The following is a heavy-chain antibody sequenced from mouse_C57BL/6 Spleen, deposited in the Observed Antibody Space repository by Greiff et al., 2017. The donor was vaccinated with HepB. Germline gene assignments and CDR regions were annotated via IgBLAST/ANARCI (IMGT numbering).Heavy chain of an antibody. J-gene: IGHJ3*01. CDR3: AREGFRN. V-gene: IGHV1-26*01. Sequence: VQLQQSGPELVKPGASVKISCKASGYTFTDYYMNWVKQSHGKSLEWIGDINPNNGGTSYNQKFKGKATLTVDKSSSTAYMELRSLTSEDSAVYYCAREGFRNWGQGTLVTVSA. CDR2: INPNNGGT. CDR1: GYTFTDYY.